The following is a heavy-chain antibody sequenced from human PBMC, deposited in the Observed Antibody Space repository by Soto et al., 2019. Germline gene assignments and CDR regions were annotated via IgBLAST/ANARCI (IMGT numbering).Heavy chain of an antibody. Sequence: GGSLRLSCAASGFTFSSYSMNWVRQAPGKGLEWVSYISSSSSTIYYADSVKGRFTISRDNAKNSLYLQMNSLRAEDTAVYYCARGTGDYDTHYYYYYYMDVWGKGTTVTVSS. V-gene: IGHV3-48*01. D-gene: IGHD4-17*01. CDR3: ARGTGDYDTHYYYYYYMDV. CDR2: ISSSSSTI. J-gene: IGHJ6*03. CDR1: GFTFSSYS.